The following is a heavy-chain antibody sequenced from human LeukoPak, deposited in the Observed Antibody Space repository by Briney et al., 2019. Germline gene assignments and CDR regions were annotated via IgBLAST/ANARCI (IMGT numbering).Heavy chain of an antibody. V-gene: IGHV4-61*05. CDR2: IYYSENT. Sequence: PSETLSLTCTVSGSSISSSNSYWGWIRQPPGKGLEWIGYIYYSENTNYNAALKSRVTISGDTSKNQFSLKLNSVTAADTAVYYCARIYSGGKFDYWGRGILVTVSS. CDR1: GSSISSSNSY. J-gene: IGHJ4*02. D-gene: IGHD2-21*01. CDR3: ARIYSGGKFDY.